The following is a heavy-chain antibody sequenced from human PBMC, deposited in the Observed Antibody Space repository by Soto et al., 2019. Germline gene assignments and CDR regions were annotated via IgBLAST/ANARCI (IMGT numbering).Heavy chain of an antibody. V-gene: IGHV3-30-3*01. CDR1: GFTFSSYA. CDR3: GRANLKVLLFGGSGLDN. CDR2: ISYDGGNK. J-gene: IGHJ4*02. D-gene: IGHD3-10*02. Sequence: QVQLVESGGGVVQPWWSPRLSCAASGFTFSSYAMHWVSQAPGKGLEWVAVISYDGGNKYYAESVKGRFTISRDKSKNTLYLQRNKLRAEDTAVYYCGRANLKVLLFGGSGLDNWGQGTLVVVSS.